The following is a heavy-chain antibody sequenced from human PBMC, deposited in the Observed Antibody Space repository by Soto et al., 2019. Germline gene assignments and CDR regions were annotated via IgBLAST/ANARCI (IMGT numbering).Heavy chain of an antibody. V-gene: IGHV3-30*18. CDR2: ISHDGNSH. Sequence: QVHLVESGGGVVQPGRSLRLSCEGSGFSFSNYGIHWVRQAPGKGLEWVAVISHDGNSHHLADSVRGRFTISRDNSKNTVLLHMTSLRREDSAVYHCVKAQERSAQYFAVVITAFDCWGQGTMVTVSS. CDR1: GFSFSNYG. CDR3: VKAQERSAQYFAVVITAFDC. D-gene: IGHD3-22*01. J-gene: IGHJ3*01.